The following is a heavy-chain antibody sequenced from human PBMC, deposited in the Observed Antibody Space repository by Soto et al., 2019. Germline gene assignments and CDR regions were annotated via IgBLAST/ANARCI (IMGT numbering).Heavy chain of an antibody. V-gene: IGHV3-48*02. J-gene: IGHJ5*02. CDR2: ISSSSSTI. CDR3: ARGVFITPGRRNWFDP. Sequence: GGSLRLSCAASGFTFSSYSMNWVRQAPGKGLEWVSYISSSSSTIYYADSVKGRFTISRDNAKNSLYLQMNSLRDEDTAVYYCARGVFITPGRRNWFDPWGQGTLVTVSS. CDR1: GFTFSSYS. D-gene: IGHD3-10*01.